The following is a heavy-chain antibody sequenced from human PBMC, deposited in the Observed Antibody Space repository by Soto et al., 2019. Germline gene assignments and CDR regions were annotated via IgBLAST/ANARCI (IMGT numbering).Heavy chain of an antibody. Sequence: GGSLRLSCAASGFTFSSYAMSWVRQAPGKGLEWVSAISGSGGSTYYADSVKGRFTISRDNSKNTLYLQMNSLRAEDTAVYYCARDALIWGSYRSINYYYYYYMDVWGKGTTVTVSS. CDR3: ARDALIWGSYRSINYYYYYYMDV. J-gene: IGHJ6*03. D-gene: IGHD3-16*02. V-gene: IGHV3-23*01. CDR1: GFTFSSYA. CDR2: ISGSGGST.